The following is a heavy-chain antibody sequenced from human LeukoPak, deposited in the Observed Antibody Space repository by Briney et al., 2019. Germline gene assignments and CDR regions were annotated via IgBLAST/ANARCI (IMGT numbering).Heavy chain of an antibody. CDR2: IFFSGTT. D-gene: IGHD6-19*01. J-gene: IGHJ4*02. Sequence: SETLSLTCTVSSVSLTNYYWSWIRQPPGKGLEWIGYIFFSGTTNYNPSLKSRVTISVDTSKNQFSLKMTSVSAADTAVYFCARVGSGGAWFDFWGQGTLVTVSS. CDR3: ARVGSGGAWFDF. CDR1: SVSLTNYY. V-gene: IGHV4-59*01.